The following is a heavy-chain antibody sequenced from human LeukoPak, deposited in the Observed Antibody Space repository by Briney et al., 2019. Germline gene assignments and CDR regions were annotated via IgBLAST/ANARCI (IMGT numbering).Heavy chain of an antibody. Sequence: GGSLKLSCAASGFTFSNFGMHWVRQAPGKGLEWVAVIWYDGSNKYCSDSVKGRFTISRDNSKNTLYLQMNSLRAEDTAVYYCATTASRGPQSAEYFQYWGQGTLVTVSS. V-gene: IGHV3-33*01. CDR3: ATTASRGPQSAEYFQY. J-gene: IGHJ1*01. CDR2: IWYDGSNK. CDR1: GFTFSNFG.